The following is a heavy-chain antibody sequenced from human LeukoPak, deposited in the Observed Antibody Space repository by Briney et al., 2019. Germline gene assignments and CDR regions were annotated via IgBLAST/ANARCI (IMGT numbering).Heavy chain of an antibody. CDR2: IYTSGST. J-gene: IGHJ4*02. CDR3: ARDWDGSADY. CDR1: GGSISSGSYY. Sequence: PSETLSLTCTVSGGSISSGSYYWSWIRQPAGKGLEWIGRIYTSGSTNYNPSLKSRVTISVDTSKNQFSLKLRSVTAADTAVYYCARDWDGSADYWGQGTLVTVSS. D-gene: IGHD5-24*01. V-gene: IGHV4-61*02.